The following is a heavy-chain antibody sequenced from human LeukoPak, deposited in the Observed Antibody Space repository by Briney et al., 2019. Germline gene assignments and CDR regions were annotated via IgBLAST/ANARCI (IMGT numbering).Heavy chain of an antibody. D-gene: IGHD2-2*01. CDR3: SQARSGSAAMIVQDY. Sequence: PGGSLRHSCAASGFTFSSYGMHWVRQAPGKGLEWVAFIWYDGSNKYYADYVKGRFTISRDNSKNTLYLQMNSLRTQDTTVYYCSQARSGSAAMIVQDYWGQGTLVSVS. J-gene: IGHJ4*02. CDR1: GFTFSSYG. V-gene: IGHV3-30*02. CDR2: IWYDGSNK.